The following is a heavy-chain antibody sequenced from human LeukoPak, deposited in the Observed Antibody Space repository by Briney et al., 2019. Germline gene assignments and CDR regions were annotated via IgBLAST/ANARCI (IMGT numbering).Heavy chain of an antibody. D-gene: IGHD3-22*01. CDR3: AKGSRPSMIVVVTLDY. CDR1: GFTFDDYA. CDR2: ISWNSGSI. J-gene: IGHJ4*02. V-gene: IGHV3-9*01. Sequence: GGSLRLSCAASGFTFDDYAMHWVRQAPGKGLEWVSGISWNSGSIGYADSVKDRFTISRDNAKNSLYLQMNSLRAEDAALYYCAKGSRPSMIVVVTLDYWGQGTLVTVSS.